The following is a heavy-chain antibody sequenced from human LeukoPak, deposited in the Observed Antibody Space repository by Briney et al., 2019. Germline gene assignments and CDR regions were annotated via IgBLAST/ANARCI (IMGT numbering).Heavy chain of an antibody. CDR2: IIPSFGTA. J-gene: IGHJ5*02. D-gene: IGHD3-10*01. V-gene: IGHV1-69*13. CDR1: GGTFSSYA. CDR3: ARSVGMVRVNWFAP. Sequence: SVKVACKASGGTFSSYAISCVRQAPGQGLEWMVGIIPSFGTANYAQKFQGRVTITADESTRTAYMELSSLRSEDTAVYYCARSVGMVRVNWFAPWGQGTLVTASS.